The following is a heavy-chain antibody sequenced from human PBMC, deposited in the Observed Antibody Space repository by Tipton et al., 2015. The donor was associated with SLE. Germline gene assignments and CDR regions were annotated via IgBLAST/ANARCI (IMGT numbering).Heavy chain of an antibody. CDR3: ARSYNYHGLGPGSFDI. CDR1: GASIGSSGYY. Sequence: TLSLTCIVSGASIGSSGYYWGWIRQPPGKGLEWIWSVYYGGSNYYNPSLKSRVTISRDNAKNSLYLQMNSLRAEDTAVYHCARSYNYHGLGPGSFDIWGQGTMVTVSS. CDR2: VYYGGSN. D-gene: IGHD3-10*01. J-gene: IGHJ3*02. V-gene: IGHV4-39*01.